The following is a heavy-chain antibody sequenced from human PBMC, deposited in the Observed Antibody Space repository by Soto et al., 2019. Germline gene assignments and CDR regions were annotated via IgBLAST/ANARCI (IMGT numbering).Heavy chain of an antibody. CDR2: FSGAGGYT. CDR3: ARGQRALITYGPFDP. V-gene: IGHV3-23*01. D-gene: IGHD4-17*01. J-gene: IGHJ5*02. CDR1: GFTLSSYA. Sequence: GGSLRLSCAASGFTLSSYAMSWVRQAPGKGLEWVSTFSGAGGYTYYADSVKGRFTISRDDSKNTLFLHMNSLRAADTAVYYCARGQRALITYGPFDPWGQGTLVTVSS.